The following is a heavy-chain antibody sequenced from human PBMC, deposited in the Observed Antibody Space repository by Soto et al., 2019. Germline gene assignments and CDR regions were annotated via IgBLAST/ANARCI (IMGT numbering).Heavy chain of an antibody. J-gene: IGHJ5*02. Sequence: QVQLVQSGAEVEKPGASVKLSCKASGYTFTSYYMHWVRQAPRQGLDWMGMINPSDGSTRYAQLFQGRIPMTRSPSTSTPYSELTSLRSEDTAVYYCARALAQDFTTWGQGTLVTVSS. CDR3: ARALAQDFTT. V-gene: IGHV1-46*03. CDR1: GYTFTSYY. CDR2: INPSDGST.